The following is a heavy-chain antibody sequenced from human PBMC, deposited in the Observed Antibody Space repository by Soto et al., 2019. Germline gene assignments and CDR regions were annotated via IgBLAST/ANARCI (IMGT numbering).Heavy chain of an antibody. J-gene: IGHJ4*02. Sequence: SETLSLTCTVSGGSISSNYWTWIRQPPGKGLEWIGYVYNSGSTNYNPSLKSRVTISEDTSKSQFSLKVNSITAADTAVYYCARYRREAVAGYTLDNWGQGILVTVSS. D-gene: IGHD6-13*01. CDR3: ARYRREAVAGYTLDN. CDR2: VYNSGST. V-gene: IGHV4-59*01. CDR1: GGSISSNY.